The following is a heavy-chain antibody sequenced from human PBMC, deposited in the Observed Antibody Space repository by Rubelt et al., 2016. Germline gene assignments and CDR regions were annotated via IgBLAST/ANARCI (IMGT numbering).Heavy chain of an antibody. J-gene: IGHJ6*02. CDR3: ARVDDYYDSSGKYYYYGMDV. Sequence: GLEWVSYISSSGSTIYYADSVKGRFTISRDNAKNSLYLQMNSLRAEDTAVYYCARVDDYYDSSGKYYYYGMDVWGQGTTVTVSS. V-gene: IGHV3-11*04. D-gene: IGHD3-22*01. CDR2: ISSSGSTI.